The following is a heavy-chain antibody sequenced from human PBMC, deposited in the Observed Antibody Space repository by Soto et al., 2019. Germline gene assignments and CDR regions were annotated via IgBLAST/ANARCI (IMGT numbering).Heavy chain of an antibody. CDR1: EFTFSSYA. Sequence: GGSLRLSCAASEFTFSSYAMSWVRQAPGKGLEWVSAIGGSGGSTYYADSVKGRFTISRDNSKNTLYLQMNSLRAEDTAVYYCAKVPYGDYGRYFDYWGRGTLVTVSS. D-gene: IGHD4-17*01. V-gene: IGHV3-23*01. CDR2: IGGSGGST. CDR3: AKVPYGDYGRYFDY. J-gene: IGHJ4*02.